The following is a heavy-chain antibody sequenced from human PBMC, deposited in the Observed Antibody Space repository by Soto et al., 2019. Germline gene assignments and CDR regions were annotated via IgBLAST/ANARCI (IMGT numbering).Heavy chain of an antibody. CDR2: ISGSGGST. Sequence: GGSLRLSCAASGFTFSSYAMSWVRQAPGKGLEWVSAISGSGGSTYYADSVKGRFTISRDNSKNTLYLQMNSLRAEDTAVYYCAKEGLSSSSWTRFMDVWGQGTTVTVSS. V-gene: IGHV3-23*01. D-gene: IGHD6-13*01. CDR1: GFTFSSYA. CDR3: AKEGLSSSSWTRFMDV. J-gene: IGHJ6*02.